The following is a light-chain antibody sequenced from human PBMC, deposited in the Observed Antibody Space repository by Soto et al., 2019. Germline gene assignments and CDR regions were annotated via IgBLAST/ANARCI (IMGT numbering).Light chain of an antibody. CDR3: QLYDSPSYT. CDR2: GAS. Sequence: EIVLTQSPGTLSLSPGERATLSCRASQSVSSSFIAWYQHKPGQAPRLLIYGASSRATGIPDRFSGSGSGTDFTLTISRLEPEDFAVYYCQLYDSPSYTFGQGTKLEIK. V-gene: IGKV3-20*01. J-gene: IGKJ2*01. CDR1: QSVSSSF.